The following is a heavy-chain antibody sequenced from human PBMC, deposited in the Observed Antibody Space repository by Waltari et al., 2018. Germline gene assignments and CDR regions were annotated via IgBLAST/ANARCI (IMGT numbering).Heavy chain of an antibody. CDR1: GYSFTSYW. V-gene: IGHV5-51*01. J-gene: IGHJ3*02. D-gene: IGHD3-10*01. CDR3: ARHRVTMVRGVMNDAFDI. Sequence: EVQLVQSGAEVKKPGESLKISCKGSGYSFTSYWIGWVRQMPGKGLEWMGIIYPGDPDTRYSPAFQGQVTISADKAISTAYLQWSSLKASDTAMYYCARHRVTMVRGVMNDAFDIWGQGTMVTVAS. CDR2: IYPGDPDT.